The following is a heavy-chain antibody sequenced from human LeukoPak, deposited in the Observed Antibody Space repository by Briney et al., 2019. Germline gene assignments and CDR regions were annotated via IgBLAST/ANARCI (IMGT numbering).Heavy chain of an antibody. J-gene: IGHJ5*02. Sequence: SETLSLTCSVSGESISSNYWSWIRPPAGKGLEWIGRIDTSGSVDYISSLNGRVTMSVDTSKNQFSLKLHSVTAADTAVYYCAKYSGGSYYIWFDPWGQGTLVTVAS. CDR1: GESISSNY. D-gene: IGHD1-26*01. V-gene: IGHV4-4*07. CDR3: AKYSGGSYYIWFDP. CDR2: IDTSGSV.